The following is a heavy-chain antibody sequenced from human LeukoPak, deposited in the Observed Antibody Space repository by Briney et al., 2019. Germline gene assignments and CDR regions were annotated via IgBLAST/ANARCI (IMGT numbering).Heavy chain of an antibody. CDR3: AREGGGYCSSTSCSSFDY. CDR2: IYCSGST. CDR1: GGSINSGAYY. Sequence: SETLSLTCTVSGGSINSGAYYWSWIRQHPGKGLEWIGYIYCSGSTYYNPSLKSRVSISVDTSKNQFSLKLSSVTAADTAVYYCAREGGGYCSSTSCSSFDYWGQGTLVTVSS. V-gene: IGHV4-30-4*08. D-gene: IGHD2-2*01. J-gene: IGHJ4*02.